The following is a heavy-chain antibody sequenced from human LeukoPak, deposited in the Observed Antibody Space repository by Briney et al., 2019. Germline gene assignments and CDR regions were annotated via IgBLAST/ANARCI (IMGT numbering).Heavy chain of an antibody. CDR1: GGSISSYY. V-gene: IGHV4-59*01. D-gene: IGHD3-22*01. Sequence: SSETLSLTCTVSGGSISSYYWSWIRQPPGKGLEWIGYIYYSGSTNYNPSLKGRVTISVDTSKNQFSLKLSSVTAADTAVYYCASDYYDSSGYYADAFDIWGQGTMVTVSS. J-gene: IGHJ3*02. CDR2: IYYSGST. CDR3: ASDYYDSSGYYADAFDI.